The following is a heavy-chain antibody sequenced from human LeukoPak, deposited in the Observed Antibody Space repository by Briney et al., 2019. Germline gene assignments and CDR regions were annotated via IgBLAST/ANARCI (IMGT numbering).Heavy chain of an antibody. CDR1: GFTFSSYG. CDR3: ARESAVAGLFDY. Sequence: SGGSLRLSCAASGFTFSSYGMHWVRQAPGKGLEWVAVISYDGSNKYYADSVKGRFTISRDNSKNTLYLQMNSLRAEDTAVYYCARESAVAGLFDYWGQGTLVTVSS. D-gene: IGHD6-19*01. V-gene: IGHV3-30*03. CDR2: ISYDGSNK. J-gene: IGHJ4*02.